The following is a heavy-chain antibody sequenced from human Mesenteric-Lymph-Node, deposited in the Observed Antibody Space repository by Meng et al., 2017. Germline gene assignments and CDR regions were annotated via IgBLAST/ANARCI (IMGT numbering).Heavy chain of an antibody. CDR1: GGSLSGYY. J-gene: IGHJ4*02. Sequence: QVQLKQWGAEVLKPSETLSLTCAVYGGSLSGYYCSWFRQPPGKGLEWMGEVYHNGVTKYSPSLRSRVVISIDTSKNQFSLNLRSVSAADTAMYYCARGGATPMIIKYWGPGTLVTVSS. V-gene: IGHV4-34*02. CDR2: VYHNGVT. CDR3: ARGGATPMIIKY. D-gene: IGHD3-10*01.